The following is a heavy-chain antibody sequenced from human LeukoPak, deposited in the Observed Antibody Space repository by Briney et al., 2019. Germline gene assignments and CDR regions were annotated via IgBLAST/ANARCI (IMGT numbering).Heavy chain of an antibody. CDR1: GYSFTSYW. D-gene: IGHD2-2*01. CDR2: INPSDSYT. V-gene: IGHV5-10-1*01. CDR3: ARVVPAANPYYYYGMDV. J-gene: IGHJ6*02. Sequence: GESLRISCKGSGYSFTSYWISWVRQMPGKGLEWMGRINPSDSYTNYSPSFQGHVTISADKSISTAYLQWSSLKASDTAMYSCARVVPAANPYYYYGMDVWGQGTTVTVSS.